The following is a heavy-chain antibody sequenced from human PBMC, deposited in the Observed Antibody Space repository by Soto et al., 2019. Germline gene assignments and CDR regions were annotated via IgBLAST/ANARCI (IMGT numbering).Heavy chain of an antibody. V-gene: IGHV3-74*01. CDR1: GFTFRNQW. Sequence: EVQLEESGGGSVQLGESLRVSCVASGFTFRNQWMHWVRQVPGKGLVWVCRINGDGTRASYADFVKGRFTISRDNAQNLVFLQLNSLRVDETGVYHCARGGAAGRGDAIDIWGPGTTVAVSS. CDR3: ARGGAAGRGDAIDI. D-gene: IGHD3-10*01. CDR2: INGDGTRA. J-gene: IGHJ3*02.